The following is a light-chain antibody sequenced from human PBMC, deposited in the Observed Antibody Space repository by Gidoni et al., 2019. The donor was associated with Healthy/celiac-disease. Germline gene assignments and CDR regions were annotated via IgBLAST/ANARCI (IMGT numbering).Light chain of an antibody. J-gene: IGKJ1*01. CDR3: LQDYNYPRT. V-gene: IGKV1-6*01. CDR1: QGIRND. CDR2: AAS. Sequence: APQMTPSPSSLSASVGDRVTITCRASQGIRNDLGWYQQKPGKAPKLLIYAASSLQSGVPSRFSGSGSGTDFTLTISSLQPEDFATYYCLQDYNYPRTFGQGTKVEIK.